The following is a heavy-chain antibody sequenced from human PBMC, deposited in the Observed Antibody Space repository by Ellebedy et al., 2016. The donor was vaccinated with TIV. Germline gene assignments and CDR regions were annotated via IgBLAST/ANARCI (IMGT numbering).Heavy chain of an antibody. CDR2: INPSNGGT. CDR3: ARVFNRGSYAMDV. Sequence: AASVKVSCKASGYTFTDYYVHWVRQAPGQGLEWMGWINPSNGGTNHTQKFQDRVTMTSDTSISTAYMDLSSLRSYDTAVYFCARVFNRGSYAMDVWGQGTTVTVSS. V-gene: IGHV1-2*02. CDR1: GYTFTDYY. J-gene: IGHJ6*02. D-gene: IGHD1-26*01.